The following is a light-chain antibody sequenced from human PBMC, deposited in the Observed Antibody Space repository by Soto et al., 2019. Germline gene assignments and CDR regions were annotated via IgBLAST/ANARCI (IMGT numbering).Light chain of an antibody. J-gene: IGLJ1*01. V-gene: IGLV2-23*01. Sequence: QSALAQPASVSGSPGQSITISCTGTSDDVGAYNSVSWYQQLPHKAPQVILYKGTQRPSGVSTRFSGSTSGNAASLTISGLQAEDEADYFCCSSAPGSTYVFGTGTKVTVL. CDR3: CSSAPGSTYV. CDR2: KGT. CDR1: SDDVGAYNS.